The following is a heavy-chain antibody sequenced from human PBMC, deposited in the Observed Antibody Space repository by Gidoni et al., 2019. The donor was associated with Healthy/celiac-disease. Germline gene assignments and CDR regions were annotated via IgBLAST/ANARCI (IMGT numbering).Heavy chain of an antibody. Sequence: QVQLQESGPGLVKPSQTLSLTCTFSGGPISRFGYYWSLIRQHPGKGLAWIGYIYYSGSTYYNPSLKSRVTISVDTSKNQFSLKLSSVTAADTAVYYCARSGFLEWLSHYYYGMDVWGQGTTVTVSS. CDR1: GGPISRFGYY. CDR3: ARSGFLEWLSHYYYGMDV. CDR2: IYYSGST. J-gene: IGHJ6*02. V-gene: IGHV4-31*03. D-gene: IGHD3-3*01.